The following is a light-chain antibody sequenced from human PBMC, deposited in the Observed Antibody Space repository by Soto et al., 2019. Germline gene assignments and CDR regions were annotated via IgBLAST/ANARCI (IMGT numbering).Light chain of an antibody. CDR3: SSYAGTYVV. V-gene: IGLV2-8*01. Sequence: QSALTQPPSASGSPGQSVAISCTGTSSDVGGYDYVSWYQQHPGKAPKLMIYDVSKRPSGVPDRFSGSKSGNTASLTVSGLRDEDEADYYCSSYAGTYVVFGTGTKLTVL. CDR1: SSDVGGYDY. J-gene: IGLJ1*01. CDR2: DVS.